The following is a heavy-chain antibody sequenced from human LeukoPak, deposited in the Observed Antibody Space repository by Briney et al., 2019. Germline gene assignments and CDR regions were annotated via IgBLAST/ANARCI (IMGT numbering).Heavy chain of an antibody. CDR2: ISAYNGNT. D-gene: IGHD4-17*01. CDR3: ARDSLYGVVDY. Sequence: ASVKVSCKASGYSFTNYGLGWVRQAPGQGLEWMGWISAYNGNTNYAQEFQGRVTVTTDTSTSTAYMELRSLRSDDTAVYYCARDSLYGVVDYWGQGTLVTVSS. V-gene: IGHV1-18*01. CDR1: GYSFTNYG. J-gene: IGHJ4*02.